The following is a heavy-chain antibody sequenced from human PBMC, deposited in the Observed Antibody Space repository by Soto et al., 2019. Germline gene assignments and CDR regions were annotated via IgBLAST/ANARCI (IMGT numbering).Heavy chain of an antibody. D-gene: IGHD4-17*01. V-gene: IGHV3-21*01. CDR2: ISSSSSYI. CDR1: GFTFSSYS. J-gene: IGHJ6*03. Sequence: GGSLRLSCAASGFTFSSYSMNWVRQAPGKGLEWVSSISSSSSYIYYADSVKGRFTISRDNAKNSLYLQMNSLRAEDTAVYYCARDSPDDGDYVSYYYYYYMDVWGKGTTVTVSS. CDR3: ARDSPDDGDYVSYYYYYYMDV.